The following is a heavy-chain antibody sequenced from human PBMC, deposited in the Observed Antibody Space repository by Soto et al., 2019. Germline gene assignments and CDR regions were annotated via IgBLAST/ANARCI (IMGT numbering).Heavy chain of an antibody. J-gene: IGHJ6*02. CDR2: IYYSGST. CDR1: GFYIISGGYY. CDR3: ARDNSGLLLWFGELLPTRGGMDV. V-gene: IGHV4-31*03. D-gene: IGHD3-10*01. Sequence: SETLSLTCTVSGFYIISGGYYWSWIRQHPGKGLEWIGYIYYSGSTYYNPSLKSRVTISVDTSKNQFSLKLSSVTATDTAVYYCARDNSGLLLWFGELLPTRGGMDVWGQGTTVTVSS.